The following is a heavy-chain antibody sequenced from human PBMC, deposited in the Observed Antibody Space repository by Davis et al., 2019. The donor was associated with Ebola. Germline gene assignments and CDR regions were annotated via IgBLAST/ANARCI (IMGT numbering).Heavy chain of an antibody. CDR2: IYWDNDK. V-gene: IGHV2-5*02. J-gene: IGHJ4*02. Sequence: SGPTLVKPTQTLTLTCTFSGFSLSTTGVGVGWIRQPPGKALDWLALIYWDNDKRYSPSLKSRLTITKDTSKNQVVLTMTNMDPVDTATYYCANRPVGSGFDYWGQGTLVTVSS. CDR1: GFSLSTTGVG. CDR3: ANRPVGSGFDY.